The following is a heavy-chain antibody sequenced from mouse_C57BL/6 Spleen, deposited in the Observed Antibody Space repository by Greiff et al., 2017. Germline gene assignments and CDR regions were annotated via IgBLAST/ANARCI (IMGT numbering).Heavy chain of an antibody. CDR2: INPNNGGT. V-gene: IGHV1-26*01. CDR3: ARRDYFDY. CDR1: GYTFTDYY. J-gene: IGHJ2*01. Sequence: VQLQQSGPELVKPGASVKISCKASGYTFTDYYMNWVKQSHGKSLEWIGDINPNNGGTSYNQKFKGKATLTVDQSSSTAYMELRSLTSEDSAVYYCARRDYFDYWGQGTTLTVSS.